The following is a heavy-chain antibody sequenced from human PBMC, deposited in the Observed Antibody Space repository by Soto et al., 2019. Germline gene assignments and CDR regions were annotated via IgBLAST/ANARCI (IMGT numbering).Heavy chain of an antibody. D-gene: IGHD2-15*01. CDR2: INSDGSST. J-gene: IGHJ3*02. CDR3: ARERTWITVVTEENAFDI. CDR1: GFTFSSYW. V-gene: IGHV3-74*01. Sequence: GESLRISCAASGFTFSSYWMHWVRQAPGKGLVWVSRINSDGSSTSYADSVKGRFTISRDNAKNTLYLQMNSLRAEDTAVYYCARERTWITVVTEENAFDIWGQGTMVTVSS.